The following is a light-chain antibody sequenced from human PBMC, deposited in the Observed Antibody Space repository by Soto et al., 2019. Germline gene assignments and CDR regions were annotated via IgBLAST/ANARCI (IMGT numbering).Light chain of an antibody. CDR1: SSDVGYYNY. V-gene: IGLV2-8*01. CDR3: ISYAGSNSYV. Sequence: QSALTQPPSASGSPGQSVTLSCTGTSSDVGYYNYVSWYQQYPGKAPKLIIYEVSIRPSGVPDRFSGSRSGNTASLTVSGLQAEDEADYYCISYAGSNSYVFGTGTKLTVL. J-gene: IGLJ1*01. CDR2: EVS.